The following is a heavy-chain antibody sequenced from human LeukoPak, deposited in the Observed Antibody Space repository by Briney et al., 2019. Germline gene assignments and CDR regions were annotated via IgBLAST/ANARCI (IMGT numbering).Heavy chain of an antibody. J-gene: IGHJ4*02. V-gene: IGHV3-33*01. Sequence: PGGSLRLSCAASGFTFSSYGMHRVRQAPGKGLEWVAVIWYDGSNKYYADSVKGRFTISRDNSKNTLYLQMNSLRAEDTAVYYCARESYDSSGYYTYWGQGTLVAVSS. CDR2: IWYDGSNK. D-gene: IGHD3-22*01. CDR3: ARESYDSSGYYTY. CDR1: GFTFSSYG.